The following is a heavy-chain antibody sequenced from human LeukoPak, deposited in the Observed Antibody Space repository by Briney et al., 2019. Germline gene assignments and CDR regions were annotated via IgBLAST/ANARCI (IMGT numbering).Heavy chain of an antibody. CDR1: GYAFTAHY. Sequence: VSVKVSCKASGYAFTAHYIHWVRQAPGQGFEWMGWINPNSGGPNYAQTFQGRVTMTRDTSISTAYMELSRLRSDDTAVYYWARVGYCTHGVCYSMDLCGKGTTVIVSS. V-gene: IGHV1-2*02. CDR2: INPNSGGP. CDR3: ARVGYCTHGVCYSMDL. J-gene: IGHJ6*03. D-gene: IGHD2-8*01.